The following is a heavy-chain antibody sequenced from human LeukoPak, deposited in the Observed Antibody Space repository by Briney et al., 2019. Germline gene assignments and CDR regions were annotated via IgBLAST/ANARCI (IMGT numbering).Heavy chain of an antibody. CDR1: GLTFRRYA. J-gene: IGHJ3*01. CDR2: VTGVVDST. CDR3: AKDYLGQLVMFDV. D-gene: IGHD6-13*01. V-gene: IGHV3-23*01. Sequence: GGSLRHPCAASGLTFRRYAMSWVRQAPGKGLERDSSVTGVVDSTLYAVYVKGRWSVSRDNSRNSLFLTMNSLRVEDTALYYCAKDYLGQLVMFDVWGQGTMVTVSS.